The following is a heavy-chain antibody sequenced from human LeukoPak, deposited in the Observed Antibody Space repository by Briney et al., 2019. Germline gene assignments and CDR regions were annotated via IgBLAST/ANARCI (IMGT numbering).Heavy chain of an antibody. J-gene: IGHJ4*02. Sequence: GGSLRLSCAASGFTFNNYGMHWVRQAPGKGLEWVAFIRYDGSNKYYADSVKGRFTISRDNARNSLYLQMNSLRVEDTAVYYCARGGSSWYYFDSWGQGTLVTVSS. CDR2: IRYDGSNK. CDR1: GFTFNNYG. V-gene: IGHV3-30*02. D-gene: IGHD6-13*01. CDR3: ARGGSSWYYFDS.